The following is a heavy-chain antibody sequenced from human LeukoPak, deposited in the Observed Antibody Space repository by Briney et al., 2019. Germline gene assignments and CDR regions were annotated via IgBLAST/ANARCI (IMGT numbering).Heavy chain of an antibody. V-gene: IGHV1-3*01. CDR2: INAGNGNT. CDR3: ARLAYCSGGSCYSKGVNH. J-gene: IGHJ5*02. CDR1: GYTFTSYA. Sequence: GASVKVSCKASGYTFTSYAMHWVRQAPGQRLEWMGWINAGNGNTKYSQEFQGRVTITRDTSASTAYMELSSLRSEDAAVYYCARLAYCSGGSCYSKGVNHWGQGTLVTVSS. D-gene: IGHD2-15*01.